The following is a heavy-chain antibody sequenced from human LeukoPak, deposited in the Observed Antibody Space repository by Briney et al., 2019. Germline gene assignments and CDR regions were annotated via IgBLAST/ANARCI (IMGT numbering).Heavy chain of an antibody. CDR2: ISSSSTYI. Sequence: GGSLGLSCAASGFTFSSYSMNWVRQAPGKGLEWVSFISSSSTYIYYADSVKGRFTISRGDAKNSLYLQMSSLRADDTAVYYCARDRVVSGRFGEVASWGQGTLVTVSS. V-gene: IGHV3-21*01. CDR3: ARDRVVSGRFGEVAS. D-gene: IGHD3-10*01. J-gene: IGHJ5*01. CDR1: GFTFSSYS.